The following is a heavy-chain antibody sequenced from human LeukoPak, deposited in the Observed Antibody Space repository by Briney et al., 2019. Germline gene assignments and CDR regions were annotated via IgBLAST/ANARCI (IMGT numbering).Heavy chain of an antibody. CDR2: INPNSGGT. CDR3: ASMTPPYYYGLGTADY. J-gene: IGHJ4*02. CDR1: GYTFIGYY. Sequence: ASVKVSCKASGYTFIGYYMHWVRRAPGQGLEWMGWINPNSGGTKYAQNFQGRVTMTRDTSISTAYMELSRLRSDDTAVYYCASMTPPYYYGLGTADYWGQGTLVTVSS. V-gene: IGHV1-2*02. D-gene: IGHD3-10*01.